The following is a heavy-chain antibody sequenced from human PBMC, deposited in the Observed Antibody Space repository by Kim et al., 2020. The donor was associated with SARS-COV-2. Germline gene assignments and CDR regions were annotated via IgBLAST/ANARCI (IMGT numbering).Heavy chain of an antibody. CDR1: GFTFSSYS. CDR3: ARLAAAGDYYFDY. V-gene: IGHV3-21*01. CDR2: ISSSSSYI. Sequence: GGSLRLSCAASGFTFSSYSMNWVRQAPGKGLEWVSSISSSSSYIYYADSVKGRFTISRDNAKNSLYLQMNSLRAGDTAVYYCARLAAAGDYYFDYWGQGTLVTVSS. D-gene: IGHD6-13*01. J-gene: IGHJ4*02.